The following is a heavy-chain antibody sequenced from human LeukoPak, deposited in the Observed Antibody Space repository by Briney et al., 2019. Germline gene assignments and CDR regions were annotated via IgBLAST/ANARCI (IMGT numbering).Heavy chain of an antibody. J-gene: IGHJ4*02. Sequence: GGSLRLSCAASGFTFSSYSMNWVRQAPGKGLEWVSYISSSSSTIYYADSVKGRFTISRDNAKNSLYLQMNSLRAEDTAVYYCARDPSQQLGIFDYWGQGTLVTVSS. D-gene: IGHD6-13*01. CDR2: ISSSSSTI. CDR3: ARDPSQQLGIFDY. CDR1: GFTFSSYS. V-gene: IGHV3-48*04.